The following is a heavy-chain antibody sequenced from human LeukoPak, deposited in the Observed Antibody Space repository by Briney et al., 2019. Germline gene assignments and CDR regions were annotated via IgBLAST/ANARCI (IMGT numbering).Heavy chain of an antibody. D-gene: IGHD5-12*01. CDR1: GFTFSDYY. CDR2: IGNSGTTA. Sequence: GGSLRLSCAASGFTFSDYYMSWIRQAPGKGLEWATFIGNSGTTAYYADSVKGRFTISRDNAKNTLYLQMNSLRGEDTAVYYCAGGYGGRKFDYWGQGTLVTVSS. CDR3: AGGYGGRKFDY. J-gene: IGHJ4*02. V-gene: IGHV3-11*01.